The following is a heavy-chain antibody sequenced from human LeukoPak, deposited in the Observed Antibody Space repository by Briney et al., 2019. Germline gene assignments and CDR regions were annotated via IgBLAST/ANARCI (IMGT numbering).Heavy chain of an antibody. D-gene: IGHD4-17*01. CDR1: GGSISSYY. Sequence: SETLSLTCTVSGGSISSYYWTWIRQPPGKGLEWIGYIYYSGSTNYNPSLKSRVTISVDTSKNQFSLKLSSVTAADTAVYYCARVDYGGYEENWFDPWGQGTLVTVSS. CDR2: IYYSGST. V-gene: IGHV4-59*01. CDR3: ARVDYGGYEENWFDP. J-gene: IGHJ5*02.